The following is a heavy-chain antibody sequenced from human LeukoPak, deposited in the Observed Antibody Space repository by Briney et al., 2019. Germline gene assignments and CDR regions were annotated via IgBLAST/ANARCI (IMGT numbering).Heavy chain of an antibody. J-gene: IGHJ3*02. CDR1: TFGDYA. D-gene: IGHD5-18*01. CDR3: ARSRSGYSYEHGAFEI. CDR2: IYYSGST. Sequence: TFGDYAMSWIRQPPGKGLEWIGYIYYSGSTYYNPSLKSRVTISVDTSRNQFSLKLTSVTAADTAVYYCARSRSGYSYEHGAFEIWGQGTMVTVSS. V-gene: IGHV4-30-4*01.